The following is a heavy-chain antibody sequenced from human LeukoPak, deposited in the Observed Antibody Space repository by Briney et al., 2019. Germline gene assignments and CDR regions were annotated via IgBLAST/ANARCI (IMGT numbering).Heavy chain of an antibody. V-gene: IGHV4-39*01. J-gene: IGHJ4*02. CDR3: RRGREVGVSYGYYSYS. Sequence: SETLSLTCTVSGGSIGSSNYYWGWIRQPPGKGLEWIGSIYYSGSTYYNPSLKSRVTISVDTSKNQFSLKLSSVTAADTAVYYRRRGREVGVSYGYYSYSWGQGNPVTVSS. CDR2: IYYSGST. CDR1: GGSIGSSNYY. D-gene: IGHD5-18*01.